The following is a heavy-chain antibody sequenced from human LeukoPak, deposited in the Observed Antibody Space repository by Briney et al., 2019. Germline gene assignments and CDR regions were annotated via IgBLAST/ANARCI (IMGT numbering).Heavy chain of an antibody. CDR2: IYSSGNT. CDR3: AIVDIYKRMGTTWYFDY. D-gene: IGHD5-12*01. V-gene: IGHV4-61*02. CDR1: GASISSGTYY. Sequence: SETLSLTCTVSGASISSGTYYWSWIRQPAGKGLEWIGRIYSSGNTNYNPSLKSRVTISVDTSKNQFTLKLSSVTAADTAVYYCAIVDIYKRMGTTWYFDYWGQGTLVTVSS. J-gene: IGHJ4*02.